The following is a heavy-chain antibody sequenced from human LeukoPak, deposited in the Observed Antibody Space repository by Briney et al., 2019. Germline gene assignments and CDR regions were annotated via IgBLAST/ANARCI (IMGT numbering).Heavy chain of an antibody. CDR3: ARTRRGGPVDY. CDR1: GGSISSYY. V-gene: IGHV4-59*08. Sequence: SETLSLTCTVSGGSISSYYWSWIRQPPGKGLEWIGYIYYSGSTNYNPSLKSRVTISVDTSKNQFSLKLSSVTAADTAVYYCARTRRGGPVDYWGQGTLVTVSS. CDR2: IYYSGST. D-gene: IGHD3-16*01. J-gene: IGHJ4*02.